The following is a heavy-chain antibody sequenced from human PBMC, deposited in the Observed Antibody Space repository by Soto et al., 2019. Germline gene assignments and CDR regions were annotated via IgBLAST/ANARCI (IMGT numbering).Heavy chain of an antibody. V-gene: IGHV3-23*01. J-gene: IGHJ4*02. D-gene: IGHD2-8*02. CDR3: ARGPGTGHLFDY. CDR1: GFAFTSSA. CDR2: IGAGSAGT. Sequence: GGSLRLSCAASGFAFTSSAMYWVRQAPGKGLEWVSAIGAGSAGTHYADSLQGRFTISRDNAKNSLYLQMDSLTDEDTAVYYCARGPGTGHLFDYWGQGTLVTVSS.